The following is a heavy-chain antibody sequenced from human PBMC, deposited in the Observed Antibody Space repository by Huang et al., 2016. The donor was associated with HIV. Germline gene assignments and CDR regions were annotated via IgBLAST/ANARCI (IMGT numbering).Heavy chain of an antibody. D-gene: IGHD3-22*01. CDR3: ARMFKYDSGGYWGNDAFDI. CDR2: IRDRGST. V-gene: IGHV4-34*02. CDR1: GGSFSGHS. J-gene: IGHJ3*02. Sequence: QVQLQQWGAELLKPSETLSLTCAVSGGSFSGHSWTGIRQPPGRGLEWIGEIRDRGSTTYNPSLKSRVTISGDTSQSQFSLKLNPVTAADTAIYYCARMFKYDSGGYWGNDAFDIWGQGTMVTVSS.